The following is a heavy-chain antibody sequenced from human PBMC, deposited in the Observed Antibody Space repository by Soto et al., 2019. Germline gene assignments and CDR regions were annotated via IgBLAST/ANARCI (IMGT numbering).Heavy chain of an antibody. V-gene: IGHV4-59*01. CDR2: VSPIWGS. CDR1: GDSISSYY. J-gene: IGHJ4*02. Sequence: PSETLSLTCTVSGDSISSYYWGWIRQPPGKEMEWIGYVSPIWGSAYNPSLQSRVAISLDTSKSQFSLELNSVTAADTAVYYCASYNWNDDGDYWGQGTLVTVSS. CDR3: ASYNWNDDGDY. D-gene: IGHD1-20*01.